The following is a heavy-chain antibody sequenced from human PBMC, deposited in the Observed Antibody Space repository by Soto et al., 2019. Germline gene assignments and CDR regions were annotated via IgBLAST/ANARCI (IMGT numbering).Heavy chain of an antibody. CDR3: ARRRYDILTGPEANWYFDL. Sequence: QVKLVQSGAEVKKPGASVKVSCKASGYTFTSYDINWVRQATGQGLEWMGWMNPNSGNTGYAQKFQGRVTMTRNTSISTAYMELSSLRSEATAVYYCARRRYDILTGPEANWYFDLWGRGTLVTVSS. D-gene: IGHD3-9*01. CDR1: GYTFTSYD. J-gene: IGHJ2*01. V-gene: IGHV1-8*01. CDR2: MNPNSGNT.